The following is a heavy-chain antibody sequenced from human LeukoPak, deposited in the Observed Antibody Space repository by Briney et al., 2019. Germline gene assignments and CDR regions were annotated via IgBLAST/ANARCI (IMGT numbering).Heavy chain of an antibody. Sequence: GGSLRLPCAASGFTFSSYAMHWVRQAPGKGPEWVAVISYDGSNKYYADSVKGRFTISRDNSKNTLYLQMNSLRAEDTAVYYCAREGPRQWEVFDYWGQGTLVTVSS. CDR1: GFTFSSYA. V-gene: IGHV3-30-3*01. D-gene: IGHD1-26*01. J-gene: IGHJ4*02. CDR2: ISYDGSNK. CDR3: AREGPRQWEVFDY.